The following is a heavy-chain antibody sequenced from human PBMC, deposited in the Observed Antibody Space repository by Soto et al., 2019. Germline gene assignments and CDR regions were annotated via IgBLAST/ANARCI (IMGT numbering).Heavy chain of an antibody. V-gene: IGHV4-30-4*01. CDR2: IYYSGST. CDR3: ARLSADIPFDY. CDR1: GGSISSGDYY. Sequence: SETLSLTFTVSGGSISSGDYYWSWIRQPPGKGLEWIGYIYYSGSTYYNPSLNSRVTISVDTSKNQFSLKLSSVTAADTAVYYCARLSADIPFDYWGQGTLVTVSS. D-gene: IGHD6-19*01. J-gene: IGHJ4*02.